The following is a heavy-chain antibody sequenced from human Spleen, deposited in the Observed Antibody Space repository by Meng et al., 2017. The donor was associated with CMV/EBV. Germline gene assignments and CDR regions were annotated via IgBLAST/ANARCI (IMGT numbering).Heavy chain of an antibody. CDR2: INPNSGGT. J-gene: IGHJ4*02. D-gene: IGHD3-22*01. CDR1: GYTFTGYY. V-gene: IGHV1-2*02. CDR3: ARLLHVPYYDSSGYYDY. Sequence: ASVKVSCKASGYTFTGYYMHWVRQAPGQGLEWMGWINPNSGGTNYAQKFQGRVTMTRDTSISTAYMELSSLRSEDTAVYFCARLLHVPYYDSSGYYDYWGQGTLVTVS.